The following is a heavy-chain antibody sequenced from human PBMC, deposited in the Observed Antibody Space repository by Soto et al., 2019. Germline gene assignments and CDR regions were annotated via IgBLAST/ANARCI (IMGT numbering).Heavy chain of an antibody. V-gene: IGHV3-33*01. CDR3: ARDISGSIDL. J-gene: IGHJ5*02. Sequence: QQQLVESGGGVVQPGRSLRLSCTSSGFTLRSSAIHWVRQAPGKGLEAVAFTWHDGSNKYYADSVKGRFTASRDSSNDVLYLQMDNLRDADTAVYYCARDISGSIDLRGQGTLVTVSS. CDR2: TWHDGSNK. CDR1: GFTLRSSA. D-gene: IGHD1-26*01.